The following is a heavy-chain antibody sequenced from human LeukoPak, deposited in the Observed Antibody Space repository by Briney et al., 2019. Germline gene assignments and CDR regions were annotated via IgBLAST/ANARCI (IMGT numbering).Heavy chain of an antibody. CDR3: AKAQIDYGDFASLGHPDY. Sequence: PGGSLRLSCAASGFTFSSYAMTWVRQAPGKGLEWVSIISGSGGSTYYADPVKGRFTISRDNSKNTLYPQMNSLRAEDTAVYYCAKAQIDYGDFASLGHPDYWGQGTLVTVSP. CDR1: GFTFSSYA. V-gene: IGHV3-23*01. J-gene: IGHJ4*02. CDR2: ISGSGGST. D-gene: IGHD4-17*01.